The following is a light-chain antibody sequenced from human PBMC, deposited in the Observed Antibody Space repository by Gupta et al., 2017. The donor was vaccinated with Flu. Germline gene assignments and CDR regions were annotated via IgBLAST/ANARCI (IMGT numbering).Light chain of an antibody. Sequence: PSSLSASVGDRVTITSRASQTISGSLNWYQQRPGKAPKLLIFGASSLQTEVPSRFSGSESRTDFTLPISNSQPEAFGNYYCQQTYSTLYAFGQATKLEI. CDR2: GAS. CDR1: QTISGS. CDR3: QQTYSTLYA. V-gene: IGKV1-39*01. J-gene: IGKJ2*01.